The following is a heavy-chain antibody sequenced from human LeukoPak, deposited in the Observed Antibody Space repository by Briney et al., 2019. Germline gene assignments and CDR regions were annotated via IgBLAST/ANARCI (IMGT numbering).Heavy chain of an antibody. J-gene: IGHJ3*02. CDR1: GFTFSTSE. Sequence: GGSLRLSCAASGFTFSTSEMTWVRQAPGKGLEWTAYVASGGSPIYYADSVRGRFIISRDNAKNSLFLQMTSLRAEDTALYYCVREDNFDALDIWGQGTMVTVSS. V-gene: IGHV3-48*03. D-gene: IGHD1-20*01. CDR2: VASGGSPI. CDR3: VREDNFDALDI.